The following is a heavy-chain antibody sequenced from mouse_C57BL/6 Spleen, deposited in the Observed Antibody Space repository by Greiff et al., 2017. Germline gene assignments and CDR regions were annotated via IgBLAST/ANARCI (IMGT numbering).Heavy chain of an antibody. Sequence: QVQLQQSGPELVKPGASVKISCKASGYAFSSSWMNWVKQRPGKGLEWIGRIYPGDGDTNYNGKFKGKATLTADKSSSTAYMQLSSLTSEDSAVYFCARLRRDPYYAMDYWGQGTSVTVSS. V-gene: IGHV1-82*01. CDR1: GYAFSSSW. CDR2: IYPGDGDT. J-gene: IGHJ4*01. D-gene: IGHD2-12*01. CDR3: ARLRRDPYYAMDY.